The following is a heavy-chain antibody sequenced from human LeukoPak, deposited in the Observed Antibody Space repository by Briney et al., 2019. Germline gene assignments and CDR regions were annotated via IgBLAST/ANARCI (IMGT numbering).Heavy chain of an antibody. J-gene: IGHJ4*02. V-gene: IGHV3-21*01. Sequence: PGGSLRLSCAASGFTFSSYSMNWVRQAPGKGLEWVSSISSSSSYTYYADSVKGRFTISRDNAKNPLYLQMNSLRAEDTAVYYCASDFWSGYYTADYWGQGTLVTVSS. CDR1: GFTFSSYS. CDR3: ASDFWSGYYTADY. CDR2: ISSSSSYT. D-gene: IGHD3-3*01.